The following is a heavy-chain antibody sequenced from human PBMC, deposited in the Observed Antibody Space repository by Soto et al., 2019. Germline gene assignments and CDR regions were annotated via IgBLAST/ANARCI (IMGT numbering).Heavy chain of an antibody. CDR3: ARDLCSGGSCPNAFDI. CDR2: IYYSGST. D-gene: IGHD2-15*01. J-gene: IGHJ3*02. CDR1: GGSISSYY. Sequence: SETLSLTCTVSGGSISSYYWSWIRQPPGKGLEWIGYIYYSGSTNYNPSLKSRVTISVDTSKNQFSLKLSSVTAADTAVYYCARDLCSGGSCPNAFDIWGQGTMVTVSS. V-gene: IGHV4-59*01.